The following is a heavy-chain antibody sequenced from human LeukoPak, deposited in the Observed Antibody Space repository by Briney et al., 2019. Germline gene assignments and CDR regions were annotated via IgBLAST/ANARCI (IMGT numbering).Heavy chain of an antibody. CDR2: ISYDGSNK. V-gene: IGHV3-30-3*01. CDR1: GFTFSSYA. CDR3: ARDGLTAMVPHYYYYGMDV. Sequence: PGGSLRLSCAASGFTFSSYAMHWVRQAPGKGLEWVAVISYDGSNKYYADSVKGRFTISRDNSKNTLYLQMNSLRAEDTAVYYCARDGLTAMVPHYYYYGMDVWGQGTTVTVFS. D-gene: IGHD5-18*01. J-gene: IGHJ6*02.